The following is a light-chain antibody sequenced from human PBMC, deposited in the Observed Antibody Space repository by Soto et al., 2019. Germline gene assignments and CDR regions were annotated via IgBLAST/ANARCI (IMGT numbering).Light chain of an antibody. CDR2: STN. CDR1: SGSVSTNYY. CDR3: VLYMGSGIPPV. J-gene: IGLJ3*02. Sequence: QAVVTQETSFSVSPGGTVTLTCGLSSGSVSTNYYPSWYQQTPGQGPRTLIYSTNIRSSGVPDRFSGSILGNKAALTITGAQADDDSGYFCVLYMGSGIPPVFGGGTKLTVL. V-gene: IGLV8-61*01.